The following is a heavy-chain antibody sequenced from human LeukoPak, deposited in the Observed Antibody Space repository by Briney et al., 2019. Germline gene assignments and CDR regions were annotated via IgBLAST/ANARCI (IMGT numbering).Heavy chain of an antibody. CDR2: IYHSGST. CDR1: GYSISSGYY. D-gene: IGHD3-3*01. J-gene: IGHJ4*02. Sequence: SETLSLTCAVSGYSISSGYYCGWIRQPPGKGLEWIGSIYHSGSTYYNPSLKSRVTISVDTSKNQFSLKLSSVTAADTAVYYCAGAPPRTIFGVVISLLYFDYWGQGTLVTVSS. CDR3: AGAPPRTIFGVVISLLYFDY. V-gene: IGHV4-38-2*01.